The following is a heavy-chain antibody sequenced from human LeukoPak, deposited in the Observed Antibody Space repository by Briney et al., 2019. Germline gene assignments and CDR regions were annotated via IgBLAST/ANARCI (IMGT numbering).Heavy chain of an antibody. CDR3: TTVGSAWNFDY. Sequence: GGSLRLSCADSGVTFSNAWITWVRQAPGKGLEWVARVKSKRDGGTIDYAAPVKGRFTISRDDSKDTLYLQMNSLEIEDAAVYYCTTVGSAWNFDYWGQGTLVTVSS. CDR1: GVTFSNAW. J-gene: IGHJ4*02. V-gene: IGHV3-15*01. D-gene: IGHD6-25*01. CDR2: VKSKRDGGTI.